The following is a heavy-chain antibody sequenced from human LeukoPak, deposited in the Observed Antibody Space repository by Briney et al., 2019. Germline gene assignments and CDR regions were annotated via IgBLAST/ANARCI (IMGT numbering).Heavy chain of an antibody. CDR3: ARGLVGATTRLGV. CDR2: ISSSSSYI. CDR1: GFTFSSYS. D-gene: IGHD1-26*01. Sequence: PGGSLRPSCAASGFTFSSYSMNWVRQAPGKGLEWVSSISSSSSYIYYADSVKGRFTIARDNAKNSLYLQMNSLRAEGTAVYYCARGLVGATTRLGVWGQGTLVTVSS. V-gene: IGHV3-21*01. J-gene: IGHJ4*02.